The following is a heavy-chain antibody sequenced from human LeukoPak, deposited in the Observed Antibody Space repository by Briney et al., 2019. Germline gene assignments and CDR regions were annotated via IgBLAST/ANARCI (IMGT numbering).Heavy chain of an antibody. J-gene: IGHJ4*02. V-gene: IGHV5-51*01. D-gene: IGHD3-22*01. CDR2: IYPGDSDA. CDR1: GYSFTNYW. Sequence: RGESLKISCKASGYSFTNYWIAWVRQMPGKGLDWMGLIYPGDSDARYSPSFQGQVTISADKSINTAYLRWSSLKASDTAMYYCARIYYYGSTGPIDYWGQGTLVTVSS. CDR3: ARIYYYGSTGPIDY.